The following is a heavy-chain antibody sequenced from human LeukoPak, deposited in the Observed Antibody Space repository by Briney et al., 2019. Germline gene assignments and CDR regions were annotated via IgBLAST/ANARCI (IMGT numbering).Heavy chain of an antibody. D-gene: IGHD3-10*01. CDR2: IIPIFGTA. J-gene: IGHJ4*02. CDR3: ARVDPVYYGSGSYY. CDR1: GGTFSSYA. Sequence: ASVKVSCKASGGTFSSYAISWVRQAPGHGLEWMGGIIPIFGTANYAQNFQGRVTMTTDTSTSTAYMELMRLRSDDTAVYYGARVDPVYYGSGSYYWGQGTLVTVSS. V-gene: IGHV1-69*05.